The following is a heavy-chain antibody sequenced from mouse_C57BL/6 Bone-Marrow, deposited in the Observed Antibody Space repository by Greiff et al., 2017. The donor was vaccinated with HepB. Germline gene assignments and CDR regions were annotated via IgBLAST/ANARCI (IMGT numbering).Heavy chain of an antibody. CDR2: IDPENGDT. D-gene: IGHD2-4*01. V-gene: IGHV14-4*01. CDR3: TTDDYDGAY. J-gene: IGHJ3*01. Sequence: EVQLQQSGAELVRPGASVKLSCTASGFNITDDYMHWVKQRPEQGLEWIGWIDPENGDTEYASKFQGKATITADTSSNTAYLQLSSLTSEDTAVYYCTTDDYDGAYWGQGTLVTVSA. CDR1: GFNITDDY.